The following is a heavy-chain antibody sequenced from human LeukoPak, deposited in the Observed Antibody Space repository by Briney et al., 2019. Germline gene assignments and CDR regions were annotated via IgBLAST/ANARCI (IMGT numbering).Heavy chain of an antibody. CDR3: ARIPLGYSGAYYFDY. CDR1: RGSISGSIRSYY. CDR2: ISSSGSV. Sequence: SETLSLTCTVSRGSISGSIRSYYWSWLRQPPGKGLEGIGYISSSGSVNDNPSLRSRVTISVDTSKNQFFLNLSSVSAADTAVYYCARIPLGYSGAYYFDYWGQGTLVTVSP. J-gene: IGHJ4*02. V-gene: IGHV4-4*09. D-gene: IGHD5-12*01.